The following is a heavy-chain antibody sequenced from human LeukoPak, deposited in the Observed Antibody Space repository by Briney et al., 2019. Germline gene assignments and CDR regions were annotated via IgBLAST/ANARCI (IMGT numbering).Heavy chain of an antibody. Sequence: SETLSLTCAVSGGSISSSSYYWGWIRQPPGKGLEWIGYIYYSGSTNYNPSLKSRVTISVDTSKNQFSLKLSSVTAADTAVYYCARERYDYVWGSYRPDAFDIWGQGTMVTVSS. J-gene: IGHJ3*02. CDR2: IYYSGST. CDR3: ARERYDYVWGSYRPDAFDI. D-gene: IGHD3-16*02. CDR1: GGSISSSSYY. V-gene: IGHV4-61*01.